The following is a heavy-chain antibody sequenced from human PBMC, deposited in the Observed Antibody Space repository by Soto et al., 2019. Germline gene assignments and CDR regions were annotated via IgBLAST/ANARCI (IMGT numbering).Heavy chain of an antibody. D-gene: IGHD3-3*01. CDR1: GFTLGPHA. Sequence: GSLRLSCAASGFTLGPHALHWVRQAPGQGLEWVSTLNVNGDTTDYADSVEGRFVISRDTSKNTLFLQMNSLRVEDTAVYYCGRSPPVTIFGLVLYYCEYWGQGTRGTVSA. CDR3: GRSPPVTIFGLVLYYCEY. J-gene: IGHJ4*02. CDR2: LNVNGDTT. V-gene: IGHV3-23*01.